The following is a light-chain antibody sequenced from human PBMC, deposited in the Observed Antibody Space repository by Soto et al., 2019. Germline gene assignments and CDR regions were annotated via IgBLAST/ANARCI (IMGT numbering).Light chain of an antibody. J-gene: IGKJ2*01. CDR2: SAS. Sequence: DIQMTQSPYSLCASVGDSVTITCRASQNIRTYLNWYQQTPGRAPKLLIHSASALQSGVPSRFSGSGSGTEFTLTLSGLQPEDFATYYCQQGHSNPYTFGQGTKVDIK. CDR3: QQGHSNPYT. CDR1: QNIRTY. V-gene: IGKV1-39*01.